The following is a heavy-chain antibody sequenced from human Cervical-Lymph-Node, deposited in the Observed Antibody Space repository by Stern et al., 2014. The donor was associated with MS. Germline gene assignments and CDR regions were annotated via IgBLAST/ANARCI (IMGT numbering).Heavy chain of an antibody. CDR3: ARSRDAYSPLAY. V-gene: IGHV4-59*01. J-gene: IGHJ4*02. CDR2: IYYSGST. Sequence: VQLVESGPGLVKPSETLSLTCTVSGGSISGYDCSWIRQPPGKGLEWIGHIYYSGSTNYMPSLKSRVSISIDTPKNQFSLKLSPVTAADTAVYYCARSRDAYSPLAYWGQGALVTVSS. CDR1: GGSISGYD. D-gene: IGHD5-24*01.